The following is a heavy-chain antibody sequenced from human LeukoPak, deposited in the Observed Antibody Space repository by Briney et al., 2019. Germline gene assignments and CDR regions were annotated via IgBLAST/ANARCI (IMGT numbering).Heavy chain of an antibody. Sequence: GRSLRLSCAASGFTFSSYAMHWVRQAPGKGLEWGAVISYDGSNKYYADSVKGRFTISRDNSKNTLYLQMNSLRAEDTAVYYCARDRSSGYYYGSLMNWGQGTLVTVSS. CDR1: GFTFSSYA. V-gene: IGHV3-30*04. CDR2: ISYDGSNK. CDR3: ARDRSSGYYYGSLMN. D-gene: IGHD3-22*01. J-gene: IGHJ4*02.